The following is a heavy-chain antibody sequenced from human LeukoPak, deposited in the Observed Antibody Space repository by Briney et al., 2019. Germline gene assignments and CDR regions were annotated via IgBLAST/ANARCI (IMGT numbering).Heavy chain of an antibody. CDR1: GFTFSSYA. Sequence: GRSLRLSCAASGFTFSSYAMHWLRQAPGKGLEWVAVISYDGSNKYYADSVKGRFTISRDNSKNTLYLQMNSLRAEDTAVYYCARGYSGYDSRAISCWFDPWGQGTLVTVSS. D-gene: IGHD5-12*01. J-gene: IGHJ5*02. CDR2: ISYDGSNK. V-gene: IGHV3-30*04. CDR3: ARGYSGYDSRAISCWFDP.